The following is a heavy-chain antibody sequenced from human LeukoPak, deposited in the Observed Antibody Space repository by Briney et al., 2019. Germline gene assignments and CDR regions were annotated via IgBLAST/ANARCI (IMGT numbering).Heavy chain of an antibody. D-gene: IGHD3-22*01. CDR3: AKEGYDYDSSSSGAFDI. CDR1: GFTFDDYA. V-gene: IGHV3-43D*04. Sequence: GGSLRLSCAASGFTFDDYAMHWVRQAPGKGLEWVSLISWDGGSTYYADSVKGRFTISRDNSKNSLYLQMNSLRAEDTALYYCAKEGYDYDSSSSGAFDIWGQGTMVTVSS. CDR2: ISWDGGST. J-gene: IGHJ3*02.